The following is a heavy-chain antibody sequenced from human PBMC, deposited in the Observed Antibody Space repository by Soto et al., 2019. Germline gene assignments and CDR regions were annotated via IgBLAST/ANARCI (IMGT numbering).Heavy chain of an antibody. Sequence: PGGSLRLSCAASGFTFSSYAMHWVRQAPGKGLEWVAVISYDGSNKYYADSVKGRFTISRDNSKNTLYLQMNSLRAEDTAVYYCAXLPAASDDYYYYYGMDVWGQGTTVTVSS. J-gene: IGHJ6*02. CDR2: ISYDGSNK. CDR3: AXLPAASDDYYYYYGMDV. CDR1: GFTFSSYA. D-gene: IGHD2-2*01. V-gene: IGHV3-30-3*01.